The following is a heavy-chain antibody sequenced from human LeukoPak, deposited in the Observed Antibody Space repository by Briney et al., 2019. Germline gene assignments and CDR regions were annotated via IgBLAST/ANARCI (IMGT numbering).Heavy chain of an antibody. Sequence: GASVKVSCKASGYTFSAYTIHWVRQAPGQRLEWMGWINAGNGNTKFSQKFQDRVTITRDTFANTTYMELSSLRSEDTAVFYCARGRWPGGFDSWGQGTLVTVSS. CDR1: GYTFSAYT. V-gene: IGHV1-3*01. CDR2: INAGNGNT. CDR3: ARGRWPGGFDS. J-gene: IGHJ5*01. D-gene: IGHD4-23*01.